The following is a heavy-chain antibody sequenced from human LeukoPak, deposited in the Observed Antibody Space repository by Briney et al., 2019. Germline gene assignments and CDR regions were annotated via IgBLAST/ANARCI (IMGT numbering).Heavy chain of an antibody. CDR2: ISSSSSYT. Sequence: GGSLSLSCAATGFTFSDYYMSWIRQAPGKGLEWVSYISSSSSYTNYADSVKGRFTISRDNAKNSLYLQMNRLRAEDTAVYFCARYGYYYGMDVWGQGTTVTVSS. CDR1: GFTFSDYY. CDR3: ARYGYYYGMDV. D-gene: IGHD4-17*01. V-gene: IGHV3-11*06. J-gene: IGHJ6*02.